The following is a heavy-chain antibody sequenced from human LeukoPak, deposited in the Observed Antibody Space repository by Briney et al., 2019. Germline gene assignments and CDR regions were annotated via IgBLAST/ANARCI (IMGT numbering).Heavy chain of an antibody. D-gene: IGHD6-19*01. V-gene: IGHV3-72*01. J-gene: IGHJ4*02. Sequence: GGSLRLSCAASGFTLSDHYMDWVRQAPGKGLERVGRTRNRANSDTTEYAASVKGRFTITRDDSQNSLYLQMNSLKTEDTAVYYCTRAFYSSGWHVDYWGQGTLVTVSS. CDR3: TRAFYSSGWHVDY. CDR2: TRNRANSDTT. CDR1: GFTLSDHY.